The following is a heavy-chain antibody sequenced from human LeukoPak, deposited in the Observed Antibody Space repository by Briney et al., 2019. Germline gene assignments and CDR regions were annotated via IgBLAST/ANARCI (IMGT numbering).Heavy chain of an antibody. CDR3: ARHFGSGSKKYYFDY. D-gene: IGHD3-10*01. CDR1: GGYY. Sequence: PSETLSLTCAVYGGYYWSWIRQPPGKGLEWIGYIYYSGSTNYNPSLKSRVTISVDTSKNQFSLKLTSVTAADTAVYYCARHFGSGSKKYYFDYWGQGTLVTVSS. CDR2: IYYSGST. J-gene: IGHJ4*02. V-gene: IGHV4-59*01.